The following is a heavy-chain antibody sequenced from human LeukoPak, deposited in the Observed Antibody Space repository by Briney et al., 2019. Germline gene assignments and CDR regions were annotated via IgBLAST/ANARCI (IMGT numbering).Heavy chain of an antibody. V-gene: IGHV3-48*01. CDR1: GFTFSSYS. D-gene: IGHD4-11*01. Sequence: GGSLILSCAASGFTFSSYSMNWVRQAPGKGLEWVSYISSSSSTIYYADSVKGRFTISRDNAKNSLYLQMNSLRAEDTAVYYCARSHVYSNPLIDYWGQGTLVTVSS. J-gene: IGHJ4*02. CDR3: ARSHVYSNPLIDY. CDR2: ISSSSSTI.